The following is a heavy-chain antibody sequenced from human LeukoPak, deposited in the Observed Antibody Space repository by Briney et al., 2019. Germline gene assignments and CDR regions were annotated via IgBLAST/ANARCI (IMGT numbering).Heavy chain of an antibody. J-gene: IGHJ4*02. D-gene: IGHD6-13*01. CDR3: AQSEGIAALSGLDY. V-gene: IGHV4-34*01. Sequence: SETLSLTCAVYGVSFSGYYWSWIRQPPGKGLEWIGEINHSGSTNYNPSLKSRVTISVDTSKNQFSLKLSSVTAADTAVYYCAQSEGIAALSGLDYWGQGTLVTVSS. CDR1: GVSFSGYY. CDR2: INHSGST.